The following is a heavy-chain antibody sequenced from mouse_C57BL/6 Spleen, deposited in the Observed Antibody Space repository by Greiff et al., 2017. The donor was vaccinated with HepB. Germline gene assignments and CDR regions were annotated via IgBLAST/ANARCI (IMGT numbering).Heavy chain of an antibody. CDR3: TRHDYDEGFAY. J-gene: IGHJ3*01. V-gene: IGHV1-5*01. Sequence: DVQLQESGTVLARPGASVKMSCKTSGYTFTSYWMHWVKQRPGQGLEWIGAIYPGNSDTSYNQKFKGKAKLTAVTSASTAYMELSSLTNEDSAVYYCTRHDYDEGFAYWGQGTLVTVSA. D-gene: IGHD2-4*01. CDR2: IYPGNSDT. CDR1: GYTFTSYW.